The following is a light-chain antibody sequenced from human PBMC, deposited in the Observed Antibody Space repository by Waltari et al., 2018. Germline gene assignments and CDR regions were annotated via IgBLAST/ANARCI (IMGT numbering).Light chain of an antibody. CDR3: AAWDDSLTLVV. CDR1: SSNIGRNS. Sequence: QSVLTQPPSASGTPGQRVTISCSGTSSNIGRNSVNWYQQLPGMAPKLLIYSSSRRPSGVPDRFSASKSCTSATLAISGPQSEDEADYYCAAWDDSLTLVVFGGGTKLTVL. V-gene: IGLV1-44*01. J-gene: IGLJ2*01. CDR2: SSS.